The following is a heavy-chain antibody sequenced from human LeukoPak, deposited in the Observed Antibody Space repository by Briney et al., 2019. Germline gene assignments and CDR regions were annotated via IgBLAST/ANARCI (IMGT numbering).Heavy chain of an antibody. D-gene: IGHD3-9*01. Sequence: ASVKVSCKASGYTFTSYAMHWVRQAPGQRLEWMGWINAGNGNTKYSQKFQGRVTITRDTAASTAYMELSRLKSEDTAVYYCARGGSVLRYFDWLGGYFDYWGQGTLVTVSS. CDR3: ARGGSVLRYFDWLGGYFDY. CDR1: GYTFTSYA. CDR2: INAGNGNT. J-gene: IGHJ4*02. V-gene: IGHV1-3*01.